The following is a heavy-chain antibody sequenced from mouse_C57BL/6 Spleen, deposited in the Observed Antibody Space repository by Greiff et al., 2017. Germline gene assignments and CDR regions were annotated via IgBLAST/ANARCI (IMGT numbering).Heavy chain of an antibody. V-gene: IGHV7-3*01. CDR2: IRNKANGYTT. CDR3: ARASYWYFDV. CDR1: GFTFTDYY. D-gene: IGHD3-3*01. Sequence: EVQLVESGGGLVQPGGSLSLSCAASGFTFTDYYMSWVRQPPGKALEWLGFIRNKANGYTTEYSASVKGRFTISRDNSQSILYLQMNALRAEDSATYCCARASYWYFDVWGTGTTVTVSS. J-gene: IGHJ1*03.